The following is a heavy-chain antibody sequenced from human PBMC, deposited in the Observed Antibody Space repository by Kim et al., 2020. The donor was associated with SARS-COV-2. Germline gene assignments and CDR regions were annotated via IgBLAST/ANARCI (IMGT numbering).Heavy chain of an antibody. V-gene: IGHV4-59*13. CDR3: ARGGGGSGWFDY. D-gene: IGHD6-19*01. J-gene: IGHJ4*02. CDR1: GGSISSYY. CDR2: IYYSGST. Sequence: SETLSLTCTVSGGSISSYYWSWIRQPPGKGLEWIGYIYYSGSTNYNPSLKSRVTISVVTSKNQFSLKLSSVTAADTAVYYCARGGGGSGWFDYWGQGTLVTVSS.